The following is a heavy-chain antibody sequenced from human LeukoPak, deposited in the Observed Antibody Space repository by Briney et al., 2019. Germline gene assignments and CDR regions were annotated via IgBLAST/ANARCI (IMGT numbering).Heavy chain of an antibody. V-gene: IGHV4-61*02. J-gene: IGHJ4*02. CDR1: GGSISSGSYY. D-gene: IGHD6-13*01. CDR2: IYTSGST. Sequence: SQTLSLTCTVSGGSISSGSYYWSWIRQPAGKGLEWIGRIYTSGSTNYNPSLKSRVTISVDTSKNQFSLKLSSVTAADTAVYYCARAPKQHPIDYWGQGTLVTVSS. CDR3: ARAPKQHPIDY.